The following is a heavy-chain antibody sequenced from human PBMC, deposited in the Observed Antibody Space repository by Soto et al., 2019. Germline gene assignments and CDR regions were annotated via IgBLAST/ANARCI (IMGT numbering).Heavy chain of an antibody. J-gene: IGHJ6*02. CDR3: QAAEKFGQLSIV. CDR2: IIPPFDTP. Sequence: ASVKVSCESSGGTFNNYVLTWVRQAPGQGLECMGGIIPPFDTPYSVQKFVGRVTMTADESSGTVYMELSSLTSEDTAVYFCQAAEKFGQLSIVCGQGTTVTVSS. V-gene: IGHV1-69*13. CDR1: GGTFNNYV. D-gene: IGHD3-10*01.